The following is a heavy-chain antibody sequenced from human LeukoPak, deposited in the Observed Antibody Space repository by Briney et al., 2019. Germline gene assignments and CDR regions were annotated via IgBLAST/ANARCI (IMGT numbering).Heavy chain of an antibody. CDR2: IYYIRNT. D-gene: IGHD1-26*01. CDR3: ARTQSQSGSYRYYFAY. CDR1: GGSIGSGGYY. Sequence: QASETLSLTCTVSGGSIGSGGYYWSWIRQPPGGGLEWIGDIYYIRNTNYNPSLKSRVTMSLDPSKNQFSLKLNSVTAADTAVYYCARTQSQSGSYRYYFAYWGQGTLVTVSS. J-gene: IGHJ4*02. V-gene: IGHV4-61*08.